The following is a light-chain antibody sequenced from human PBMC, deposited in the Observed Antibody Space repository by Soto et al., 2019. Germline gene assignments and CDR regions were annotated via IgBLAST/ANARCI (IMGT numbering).Light chain of an antibody. CDR1: QCITTR. J-gene: IGKJ4*01. V-gene: IGKV3D-15*03. CDR3: QEYQNWPRT. CDR2: RTS. Sequence: TLSPAAVSSNTGDRLTLPCRASQCITTRLAWYQHRPGQAPRLLIYRTSLRAAGIPARFSASGSGTDFTLTISLVQAEDGARYYCQEYQNWPRTFGEGTKVDI.